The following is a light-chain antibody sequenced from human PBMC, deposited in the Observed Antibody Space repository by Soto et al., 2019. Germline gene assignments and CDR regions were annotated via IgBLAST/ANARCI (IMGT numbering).Light chain of an antibody. CDR1: QSVRSSY. CDR3: QQYVSSPT. V-gene: IGKV3-20*01. CDR2: GAS. J-gene: IGKJ4*01. Sequence: EIVLTQSPGTLSLSPGERATLNCRASQSVRSSYLAWYQQQPGQAPRLLIHGASRRATGIPDRFSGGGSGTDFTLTINGLEPEDFAVYFCQQYVSSPTFGGGTKVDIK.